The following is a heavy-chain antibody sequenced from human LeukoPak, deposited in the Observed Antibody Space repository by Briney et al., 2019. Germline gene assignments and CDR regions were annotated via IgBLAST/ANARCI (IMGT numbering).Heavy chain of an antibody. Sequence: DPSETLSLTCTVSGGSISSYYWSWIRQPPGKGLEWIGYIYYSGSTNYNPSLKSRVTISVDTSKNQFSLKLSSVTAADTAVYYCARHGGSSWYSIWFDPWGQGTLVTVPS. J-gene: IGHJ5*02. CDR3: ARHGGSSWYSIWFDP. D-gene: IGHD6-13*01. V-gene: IGHV4-59*08. CDR1: GGSISSYY. CDR2: IYYSGST.